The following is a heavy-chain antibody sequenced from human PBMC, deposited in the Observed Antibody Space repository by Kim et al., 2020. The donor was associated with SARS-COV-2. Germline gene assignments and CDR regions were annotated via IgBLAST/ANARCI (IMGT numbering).Heavy chain of an antibody. D-gene: IGHD1-26*01. V-gene: IGHV3-30-3*01. CDR2: ISYDGSNK. Sequence: GGSLRLSCAASGFTFSSYAMHWVRQAPGKGLEWVAVISYDGSNKYYADSVKGRFTISRDNSKNTLYLQMNSLRAEDTAVYYCASRYGGSYYGGFDYWGQG. CDR1: GFTFSSYA. CDR3: ASRYGGSYYGGFDY. J-gene: IGHJ4*02.